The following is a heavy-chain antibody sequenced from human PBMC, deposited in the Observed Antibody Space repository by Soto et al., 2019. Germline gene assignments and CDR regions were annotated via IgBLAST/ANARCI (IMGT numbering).Heavy chain of an antibody. CDR2: VSSNGGDK. J-gene: IGHJ4*02. CDR3: ARNQCYSGPFDY. Sequence: EVQLEESGGGLVQPGGSLRISCAASGFSFSSYWMSWVRQAPGKGPEWVAIVSSNGGDKTYADSVKGQFTISRDNAENSLFLQMNSLRADDTAVYYCARNQCYSGPFDYCGQGALVPVSS. D-gene: IGHD6-19*01. V-gene: IGHV3-7*01. CDR1: GFSFSSYW.